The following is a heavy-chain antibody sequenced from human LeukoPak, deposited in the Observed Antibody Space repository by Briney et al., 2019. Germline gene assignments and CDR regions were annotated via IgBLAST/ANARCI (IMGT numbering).Heavy chain of an antibody. CDR3: ASISTIAAAGNAFDY. CDR2: IYYSGST. D-gene: IGHD6-13*01. Sequence: SETLSLTCTVSGGSISSSSYYWGWIRQPPGKGLEWIGSIYYSGSTYYNPSLKSRVTISVDTSKNQLSLKLSSVTAADTAVYYCASISTIAAAGNAFDYWGQGTLVTVSS. CDR1: GGSISSSSYY. V-gene: IGHV4-39*01. J-gene: IGHJ4*02.